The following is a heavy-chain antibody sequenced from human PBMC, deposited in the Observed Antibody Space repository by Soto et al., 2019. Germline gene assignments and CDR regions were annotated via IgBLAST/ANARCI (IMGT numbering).Heavy chain of an antibody. CDR3: ARGSRVWVGYEGDFDY. D-gene: IGHD5-12*01. CDR1: GVTFSSYS. V-gene: IGHV4-59*01. J-gene: IGHJ4*02. CDR2: IYYSGST. Sequence: SETLSLTCTVSGVTFSSYSWSWIRQPPGKGLEWIGYIYYSGSTNYNPSLKSRGTISVNATKNQSSLKLSTVTAADTAVDYCARGSRVWVGYEGDFDYWGQGTLVTVSS.